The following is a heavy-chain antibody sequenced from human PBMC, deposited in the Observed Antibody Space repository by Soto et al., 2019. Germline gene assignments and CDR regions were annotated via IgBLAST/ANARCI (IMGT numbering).Heavy chain of an antibody. D-gene: IGHD4-4*01. J-gene: IGHJ6*02. Sequence: PSETLSLTCAVYGGSFSGYYWSWIRQPPGKGLEWIGEINHSGSTNYNPSLKSRVTISVDTSKNQFSLKLSSVTAADTAVYYCARDNFPGDDYSNSEYYYYGMDVWGQGPTVT. CDR1: GGSFSGYY. V-gene: IGHV4-34*01. CDR2: INHSGST. CDR3: ARDNFPGDDYSNSEYYYYGMDV.